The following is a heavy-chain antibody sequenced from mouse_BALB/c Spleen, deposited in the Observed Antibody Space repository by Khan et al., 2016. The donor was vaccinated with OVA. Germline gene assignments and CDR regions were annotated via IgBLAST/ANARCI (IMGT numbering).Heavy chain of an antibody. J-gene: IGHJ1*01. CDR1: GYSITSDYA. CDR3: ARRYYYGNWYFDV. Sequence: EVQLQESGPGLVKPSQSLSLTCTVTGYSITSDYAWNWIRQFPGNKLEWMGYISYSGSTNYNPSLKSRISITRDTSENQFFLQLNSVTTEDSATXYCARRYYYGNWYFDVWGAGTTVTVSS. CDR2: ISYSGST. V-gene: IGHV3-2*02. D-gene: IGHD1-1*01.